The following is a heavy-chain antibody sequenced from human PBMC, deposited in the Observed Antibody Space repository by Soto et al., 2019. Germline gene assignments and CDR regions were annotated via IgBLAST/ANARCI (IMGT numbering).Heavy chain of an antibody. J-gene: IGHJ6*02. Sequence: QVQLQESGPGLVKPSQTLSLTCTVSGGSISGGTYYWSWIRQPPGQGLEWIGYIYFSGSTYYHPSLKSRVIISVDTSKNQFSLRLSSVTAADTAVYYCARGDWPTQMDVWGQGTTVTVSS. CDR2: IYFSGST. V-gene: IGHV4-31*03. D-gene: IGHD2-21*01. CDR3: ARGDWPTQMDV. CDR1: GGSISGGTYY.